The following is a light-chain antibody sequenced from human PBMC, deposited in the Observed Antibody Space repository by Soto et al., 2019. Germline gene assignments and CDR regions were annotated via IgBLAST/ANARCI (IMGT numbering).Light chain of an antibody. V-gene: IGLV2-11*01. J-gene: IGLJ1*01. CDR3: CTYAGTLTFTYV. Sequence: QSALTQPRSVSGSVGQSVTISCTGTSSDVGGYNFVSWYQQYPGKAPKVLIYEVTKRSSGVPDRFSGSKSGNTASLTISGLQGEDEADYLCCTYAGTLTFTYVFGTGTKV. CDR1: SSDVGGYNF. CDR2: EVT.